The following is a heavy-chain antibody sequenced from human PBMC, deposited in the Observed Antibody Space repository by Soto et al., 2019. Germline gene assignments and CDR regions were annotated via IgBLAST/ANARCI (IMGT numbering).Heavy chain of an antibody. V-gene: IGHV1-18*01. CDR3: ARDLYYDILTGYPIHDAFDI. Sequence: ASVKVSCKASGYTFTSYGISWVRQAPGQGLEWMGWISAYNGNTNYAQKLQGRVTMITDTSTSTAYMELRSLRSDDTAVYYCARDLYYDILTGYPIHDAFDIWGQGTMVTVSS. CDR1: GYTFTSYG. J-gene: IGHJ3*02. CDR2: ISAYNGNT. D-gene: IGHD3-9*01.